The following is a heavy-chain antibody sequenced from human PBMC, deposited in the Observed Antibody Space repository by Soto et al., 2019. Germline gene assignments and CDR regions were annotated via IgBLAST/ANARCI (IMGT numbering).Heavy chain of an antibody. CDR3: ARGQLVWYGDLTPYYRDMDV. J-gene: IGHJ6*02. V-gene: IGHV4-34*01. CDR2: ISHDGGT. CDR1: GGSFDDFY. D-gene: IGHD3-10*01. Sequence: LSLTCAFYGGSFDDFYWSWVRQSPGKGLEWIGEISHDGGTNYSPSLASRISISADTSKNQFSLHLKSVTAADTGLYYCARGQLVWYGDLTPYYRDMDVWGQGTTVTVSS.